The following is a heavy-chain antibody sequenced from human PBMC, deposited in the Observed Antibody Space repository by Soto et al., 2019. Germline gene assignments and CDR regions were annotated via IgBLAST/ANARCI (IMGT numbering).Heavy chain of an antibody. J-gene: IGHJ2*01. CDR2: IYTSGIT. V-gene: IGHV4-4*07. CDR1: GDSISSYY. CDR3: ARERQEMLEVRGVWCTNWYFDL. D-gene: IGHD3-10*01. Sequence: QVQLQESGPGLVKPSETLSLTCTVSGDSISSYYWSWIRQPAGKGLEWIGRIYTSGITNHNPSLKRRVTMSVDTSKNQFSLKLTSVTAADTAVYYCARERQEMLEVRGVWCTNWYFDLWGRGTLVTVSS.